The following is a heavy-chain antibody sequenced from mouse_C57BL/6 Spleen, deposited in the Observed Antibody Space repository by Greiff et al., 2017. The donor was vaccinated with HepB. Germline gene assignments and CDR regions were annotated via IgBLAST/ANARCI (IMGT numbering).Heavy chain of an antibody. D-gene: IGHD1-1*01. CDR3: AIRGDYFDY. CDR2: IYPGDGDT. J-gene: IGHJ2*01. CDR1: GYAFSSSW. Sequence: QVQLKESGPELVKPGASVKISCKASGYAFSSSWMNWVKQRPGKGLEWIGRIYPGDGDTNYNGKFQGKATLTAEKSSSTAYMQLSSLTSEDSAVYFCAIRGDYFDYWGQGTTLTVSS. V-gene: IGHV1-82*01.